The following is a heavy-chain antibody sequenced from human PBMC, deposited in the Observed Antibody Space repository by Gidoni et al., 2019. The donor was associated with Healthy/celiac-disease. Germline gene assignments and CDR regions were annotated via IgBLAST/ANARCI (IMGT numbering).Heavy chain of an antibody. J-gene: IGHJ4*02. D-gene: IGHD3-9*01. CDR3: ARDRSDILTGYYTYYFDY. Sequence: QVQLQESGPGLVKPSETLSLTCTVSGGSVSSGRYYWSWIRQPPGKGLEWIGYFYSSGSTNYNPSLKSRVTISVDTSKNQFSLKLSSVTAADTAVYYCARDRSDILTGYYTYYFDYWGQGTLVTVSS. CDR1: GGSVSSGRYY. V-gene: IGHV4-61*01. CDR2: FYSSGST.